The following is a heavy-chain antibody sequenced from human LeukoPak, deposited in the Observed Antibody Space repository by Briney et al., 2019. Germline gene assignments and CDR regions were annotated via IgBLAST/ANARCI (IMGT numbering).Heavy chain of an antibody. CDR1: GFTFSDYW. V-gene: IGHV3-7*01. CDR3: AREIRGYDNSGYYYVGGDY. Sequence: HPGGPLRLSCAASGFTFSDYWMTWVRQAPGKGLEWVANIKQDGSEKYYVDSVKGRFTISRDTAKKSLSLQMNSLRAEDTAVYYCAREIRGYDNSGYYYVGGDYWGQETLVTVSS. J-gene: IGHJ4*02. CDR2: IKQDGSEK. D-gene: IGHD3-22*01.